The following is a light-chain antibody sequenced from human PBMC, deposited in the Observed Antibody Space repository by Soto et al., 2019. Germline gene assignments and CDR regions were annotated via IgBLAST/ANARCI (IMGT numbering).Light chain of an antibody. CDR1: QSVSSY. CDR3: QRRSNWLT. Sequence: EIVLTQSPATLSLSPGERATLSCRASQSVSSYLAWYQQKPGQAPRLLIYDASNRATGIPARFSGSGSGTDFTLTICSLEPEDFAVYYCQRRSNWLTFGGGTKVEIK. V-gene: IGKV3-11*01. J-gene: IGKJ4*01. CDR2: DAS.